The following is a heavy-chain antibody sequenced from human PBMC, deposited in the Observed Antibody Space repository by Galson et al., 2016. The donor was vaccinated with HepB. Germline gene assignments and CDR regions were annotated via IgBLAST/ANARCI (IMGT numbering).Heavy chain of an antibody. CDR2: MFCDGSKA. CDR3: AIGGSTGCAV. CDR1: GFTFSHYD. V-gene: IGHV3-30-3*02. J-gene: IGHJ6*02. Sequence: SLRLSCAASGFTFSHYDMHWVRQAPGKGLEWVGVMFCDGSKALYADSVKGRFTISRDNSKNTIYVQMNSLRDEDTAVYYCAIGGSTGCAVWGQGTTVTVSS. D-gene: IGHD2-2*01.